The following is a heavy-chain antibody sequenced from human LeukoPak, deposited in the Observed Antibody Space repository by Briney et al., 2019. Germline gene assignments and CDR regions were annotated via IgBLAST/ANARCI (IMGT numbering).Heavy chain of an antibody. Sequence: ASVTVSCKASGYTFTGYYMHWVRQAPGQGLEWMGWINPNSGGTDYAQKFQGRVTMTRDTSISTAYMELSRLRSDDTAVYYCARDYKGVMHINYYYYMDVWGKGTTVTISS. CDR2: INPNSGGT. D-gene: IGHD3-16*01. CDR3: ARDYKGVMHINYYYYMDV. CDR1: GYTFTGYY. J-gene: IGHJ6*03. V-gene: IGHV1-2*02.